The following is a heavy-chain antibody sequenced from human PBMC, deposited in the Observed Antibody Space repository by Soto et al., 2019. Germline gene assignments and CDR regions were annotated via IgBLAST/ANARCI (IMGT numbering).Heavy chain of an antibody. D-gene: IGHD2-8*01. Sequence: GGSLRLSCAASGFTFSSYGMHWVRQAPGKGLEWVAVISYDGSNKYYADSVKGRFTISRDNSKNTLYLQMNSLRVDDTAVYYCARDTNGLHYWGQGTLVTVSS. J-gene: IGHJ4*02. CDR1: GFTFSSYG. V-gene: IGHV3-30*03. CDR2: ISYDGSNK. CDR3: ARDTNGLHY.